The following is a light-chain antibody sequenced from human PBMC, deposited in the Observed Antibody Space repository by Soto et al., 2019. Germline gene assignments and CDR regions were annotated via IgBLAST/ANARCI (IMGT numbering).Light chain of an antibody. CDR1: QSISGW. V-gene: IGKV1-5*01. CDR2: DAS. CDR3: QQYNSYWT. J-gene: IGKJ1*01. Sequence: DIQMTQSPSTLSASVGDRVTITCRASQSISGWLAWYQQKPGKAPKVLIYDASSLESGVPSRFSGSGFGTEFPLTISSLQPDDFATYYCQQYNSYWTFGQGTKVELK.